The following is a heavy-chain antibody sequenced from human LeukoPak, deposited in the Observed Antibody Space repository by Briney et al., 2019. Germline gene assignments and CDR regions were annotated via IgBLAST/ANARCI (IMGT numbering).Heavy chain of an antibody. Sequence: SVTLSLTCTVSGGSISSYYWSWIRQPPGKGLEWIGYIYYSGSTNYNPSLKSRVTISVDMSKNQFSLKLRSVTAADTAVYYCARAPDYWGQGTLVTLSS. CDR1: GGSISSYY. CDR3: ARAPDY. J-gene: IGHJ4*02. CDR2: IYYSGST. V-gene: IGHV4-59*12. D-gene: IGHD1-14*01.